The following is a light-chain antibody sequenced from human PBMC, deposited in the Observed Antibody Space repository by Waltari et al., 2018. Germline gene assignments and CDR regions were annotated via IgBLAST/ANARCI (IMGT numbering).Light chain of an antibody. CDR1: QSVSNS. V-gene: IGKV3-15*01. CDR2: GAS. J-gene: IGKJ1*01. CDR3: QQYDTWPRT. Sequence: EIVMPQSPATLSVSPGERATLSCRASQSVSNSLAWYQQNPGQAPRLLIFGASTRATGIPARFSGSGSGTEFTLTISSLQSEDFAVYYCQQYDTWPRTFGQGTKVEIK.